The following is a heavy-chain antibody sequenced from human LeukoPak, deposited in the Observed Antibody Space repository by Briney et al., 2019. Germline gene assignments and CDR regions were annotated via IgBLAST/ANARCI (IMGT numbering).Heavy chain of an antibody. V-gene: IGHV3-48*03. J-gene: IGHJ4*02. Sequence: PGGSLRLSCAASGFTFSSYEMNWVRQAPGKGLEWVSYISSSGSTIYYADSVKGRFTISRDNAKNSLYLQMNSLRAEDTAVYYCARGSGYSYGYRYYFDYWGQGTLVTVSS. CDR1: GFTFSSYE. D-gene: IGHD5-18*01. CDR3: ARGSGYSYGYRYYFDY. CDR2: ISSSGSTI.